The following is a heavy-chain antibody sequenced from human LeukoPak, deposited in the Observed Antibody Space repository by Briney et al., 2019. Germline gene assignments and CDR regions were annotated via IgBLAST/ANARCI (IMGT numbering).Heavy chain of an antibody. CDR2: IYYSGST. D-gene: IGHD2-2*01. Sequence: SETLSLTCTVSGGSISSYYWSWIRQPPGEGLEWIGYIYYSGSTNYNPSLKSRVTISVDTSKNQFSLKLSSVTAADTAVYYCARHGDIVVVPAANYFDYWGQGTLVTVSS. J-gene: IGHJ4*02. CDR1: GGSISSYY. V-gene: IGHV4-59*08. CDR3: ARHGDIVVVPAANYFDY.